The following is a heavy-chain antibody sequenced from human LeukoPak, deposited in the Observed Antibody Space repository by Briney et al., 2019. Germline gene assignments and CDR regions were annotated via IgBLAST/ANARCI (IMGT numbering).Heavy chain of an antibody. D-gene: IGHD2-15*01. Sequence: GGSLRLSCAASGFTFSSYSMNWVRQAPGKGLEWVSLIDSGGFTYYADSVKGRFTISRDNSKNTLYLQMNSLRAEDTAVYYCASPWVDNWFDPWGQGTLVTVSS. CDR2: IDSGGFT. CDR3: ASPWVDNWFDP. J-gene: IGHJ5*02. V-gene: IGHV3-66*01. CDR1: GFTFSSYS.